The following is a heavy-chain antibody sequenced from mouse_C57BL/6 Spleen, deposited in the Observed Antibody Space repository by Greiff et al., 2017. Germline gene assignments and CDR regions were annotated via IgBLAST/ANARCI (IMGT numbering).Heavy chain of an antibody. D-gene: IGHD1-1*01. V-gene: IGHV14-1*01. CDR1: GFNIKDYY. CDR2: IDPEDGDT. CDR3: TTGGYYGSQDFDY. Sequence: EVQLQQSGAELVRPGASVKLSCTASGFNIKDYYMHWVKQRPEQGLEWIGRIDPEDGDTEYAPKFQGKATMTADPSSNTAYLQLSSLTSEDTAVYYCTTGGYYGSQDFDYWGQGTTRTVSS. J-gene: IGHJ2*01.